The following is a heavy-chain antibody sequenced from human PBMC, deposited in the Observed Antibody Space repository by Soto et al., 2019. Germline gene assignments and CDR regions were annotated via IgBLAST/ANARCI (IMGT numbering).Heavy chain of an antibody. V-gene: IGHV4-31*03. CDR2: IYYSGST. J-gene: IGHJ3*02. CDR1: GGSISSGGYY. Sequence: QVQLQESGPGLVKPSQTLSLTCTVSGGSISSGGYYWTWIRQHPGKGLEWIGHIYYSGSTNHNPSLKGRVTMSLDTSQSPFSLKLTSVTAADTAVYYCARSTSMHAFDIWGQGTMVTVSA. CDR3: ARSTSMHAFDI.